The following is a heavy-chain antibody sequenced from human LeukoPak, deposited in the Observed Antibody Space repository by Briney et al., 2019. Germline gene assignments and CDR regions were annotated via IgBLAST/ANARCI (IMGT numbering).Heavy chain of an antibody. CDR3: ARVGCSGGSCHSHSVY. Sequence: GASVKVSCKASGYIITTYGINWMRQAPGQGLEWMGWITSYSGSTNYAQKFQGRVTMTTETSTNTAYMELRSLSSDDTAVFYCARVGCSGGSCHSHSVYWGQGTLVTVSS. CDR2: ITSYSGST. V-gene: IGHV1-18*01. CDR1: GYIITTYG. J-gene: IGHJ1*01. D-gene: IGHD2-15*01.